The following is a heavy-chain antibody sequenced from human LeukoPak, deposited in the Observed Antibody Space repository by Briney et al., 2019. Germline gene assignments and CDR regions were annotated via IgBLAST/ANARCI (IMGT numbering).Heavy chain of an antibody. Sequence: GASVKVSCKASGGTFSSYAISWVRQAPGQGLEWMGRIIPILGIANYAQKFQGRVTITADKSTSTAYMELSSLRSEDTAVYYCARHGYYDSSGYYSPPYWLDPWGQGTLVTVSS. CDR1: GGTFSSYA. CDR3: ARHGYYDSSGYYSPPYWLDP. V-gene: IGHV1-69*04. J-gene: IGHJ5*02. D-gene: IGHD3-22*01. CDR2: IIPILGIA.